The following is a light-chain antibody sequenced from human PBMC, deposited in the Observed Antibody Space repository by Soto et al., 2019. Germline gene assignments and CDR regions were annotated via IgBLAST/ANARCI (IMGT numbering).Light chain of an antibody. V-gene: IGKV1-5*03. CDR3: QQYNSYLWT. CDR2: KAS. J-gene: IGKJ1*01. Sequence: DIQMTQSPSTLPASVGDRVTITCRASQSISNWLAWYQQKPGKAPQLLLYKASILERGVSSRVSGSGSGTEFTLTISSLQPDDFATYYCQQYNSYLWTFGQGTKVEVK. CDR1: QSISNW.